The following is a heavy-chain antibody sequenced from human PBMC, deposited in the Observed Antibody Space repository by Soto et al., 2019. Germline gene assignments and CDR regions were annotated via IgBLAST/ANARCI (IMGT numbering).Heavy chain of an antibody. CDR1: GFTFSSYA. CDR3: AADPLGFRYYYGMDV. J-gene: IGHJ6*02. D-gene: IGHD3-10*01. Sequence: PGGSLRLSCAASGFTFSSYAMNWVRQAPGKGLEWVSVISGGGGSTYYADSVKGRFTISRDNSKNTLYLQMNSLRSEDTAVYYCAADPLGFRYYYGMDVWGQGTTVTVSS. V-gene: IGHV3-23*01. CDR2: ISGGGGST.